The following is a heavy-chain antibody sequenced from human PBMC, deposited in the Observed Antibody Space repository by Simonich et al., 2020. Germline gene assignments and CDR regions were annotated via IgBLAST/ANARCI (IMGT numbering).Heavy chain of an antibody. Sequence: GGGLVQPGGSLRLSCAASGFTFSSYAMSWVRQAPGKGLEWVSAISGSGGSTYYADSVKGRFTISRDNSKNTLYLQMNSLRAEDTAVYYCAKDLGERITMIVVVTDAFDIWGQGTMVTVSS. D-gene: IGHD3-22*01. V-gene: IGHV3-23*01. CDR1: GFTFSSYA. CDR2: ISGSGGST. J-gene: IGHJ3*02. CDR3: AKDLGERITMIVVVTDAFDI.